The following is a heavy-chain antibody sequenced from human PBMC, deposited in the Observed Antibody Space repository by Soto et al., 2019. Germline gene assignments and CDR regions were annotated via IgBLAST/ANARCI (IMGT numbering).Heavy chain of an antibody. CDR2: INPATGAA. CDR3: AGGGGVGVAGSAAVDM. Sequence: QLHLVQSGAVVKKPGASVTVSCSASGYPVTAYYMHWVRQAPGRGLEWMGGINPATGAAKYTQTFQDRFTMTGDTATSTLSIDVRGVTSGETAVVDVAGGGGVGVAGSAAVDMLGQGTLVTVSS. CDR1: GYPVTAYY. D-gene: IGHD3-3*01. V-gene: IGHV1-2*02. J-gene: IGHJ3*02.